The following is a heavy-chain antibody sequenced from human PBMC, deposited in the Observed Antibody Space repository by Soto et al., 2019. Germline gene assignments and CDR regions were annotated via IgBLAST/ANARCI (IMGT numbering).Heavy chain of an antibody. CDR3: ARYYYGSGRYNWFDP. J-gene: IGHJ5*02. D-gene: IGHD3-10*01. Sequence: SETLSLTCAVYGGSFSGYYWSWIRQPPGKGLEWIGEINHSGSTNYNPSLKSRVTISVDTSKNQFSLKLSSVTAADTAVYYCARYYYGSGRYNWFDPWGQGALVTVSS. CDR2: INHSGST. V-gene: IGHV4-34*01. CDR1: GGSFSGYY.